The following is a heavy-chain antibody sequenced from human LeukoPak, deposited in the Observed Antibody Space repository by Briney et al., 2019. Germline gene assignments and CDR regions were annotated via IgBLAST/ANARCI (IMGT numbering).Heavy chain of an antibody. V-gene: IGHV3-23*01. Sequence: PGGSLRLSCAASGFTFSSYAMSWVRQAPGKGLEWVSAISGSGGSTYYADSVKGRFTISRDNSKNTLYLQMNSLRAEDTAVYYCAKRPGQRLLWFGELMGVNWFDPWGQGTLVTVSS. CDR2: ISGSGGST. CDR3: AKRPGQRLLWFGELMGVNWFDP. CDR1: GFTFSSYA. D-gene: IGHD3-10*01. J-gene: IGHJ5*02.